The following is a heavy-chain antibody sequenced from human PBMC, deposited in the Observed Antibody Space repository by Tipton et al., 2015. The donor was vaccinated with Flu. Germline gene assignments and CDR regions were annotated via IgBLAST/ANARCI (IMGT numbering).Heavy chain of an antibody. D-gene: IGHD6-6*01. CDR3: AKGGSLAAPHEAFDY. Sequence: TLSLTCTVSSGSIRSTNYFCAWIRQPPGKRLELIGSIYPSGTTYYNPSLKSRVTISVDTSKSQFSLMLRSVTAADTAIYYCAKGGSLAAPHEAFDYWGQGTLVTVSS. J-gene: IGHJ4*02. CDR1: SGSIRSTNYF. CDR2: IYPSGTT. V-gene: IGHV4-39*01.